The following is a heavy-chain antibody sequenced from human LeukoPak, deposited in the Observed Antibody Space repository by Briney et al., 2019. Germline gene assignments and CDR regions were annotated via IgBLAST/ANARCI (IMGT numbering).Heavy chain of an antibody. J-gene: IGHJ4*02. V-gene: IGHV4-59*08. Sequence: SETLSLTCTVSGGSISSYYWSWIRQPPGKGLEWIGYIYYSGSTNYNPSLKSRVTISVDTSKNQLSLKLSSVTAADTAVYYCARRARELSFDYWGQGTLVTVSS. CDR3: ARRARELSFDY. CDR1: GGSISSYY. D-gene: IGHD1-26*01. CDR2: IYYSGST.